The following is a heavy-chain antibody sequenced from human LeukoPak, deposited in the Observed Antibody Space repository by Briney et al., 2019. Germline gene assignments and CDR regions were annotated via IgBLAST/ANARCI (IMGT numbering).Heavy chain of an antibody. J-gene: IGHJ4*02. V-gene: IGHV3-33*03. Sequence: GGSLRLSCAASGFTFSSYGMHWVRQAPGKGLEWVAVIWYDGSNKYYADSVKGRFTISRDNAKNSLYLQMNSLRAEDTAVYYCASRYCGGDCYSNYFDYWGQGTLVTVSS. CDR1: GFTFSSYG. D-gene: IGHD2-21*02. CDR3: ASRYCGGDCYSNYFDY. CDR2: IWYDGSNK.